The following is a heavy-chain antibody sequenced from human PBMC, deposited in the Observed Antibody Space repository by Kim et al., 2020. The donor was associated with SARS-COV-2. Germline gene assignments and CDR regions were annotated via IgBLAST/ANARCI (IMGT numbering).Heavy chain of an antibody. CDR3: SSDPWHGLDY. V-gene: IGHV3-15*01. J-gene: IGHJ4*02. CDR1: GFTFSDAW. Sequence: GGSLRLSCVASGFTFSDAWMSWVRQAPGKGLEWVGRIKSETDGGTTDHAAPVKGRFTISRDDSKNTLYLQMNSLKSEDTAVYYCSSDPWHGLDYWGQGTLVTVSS. CDR2: IKSETDGGTT. D-gene: IGHD4-17*01.